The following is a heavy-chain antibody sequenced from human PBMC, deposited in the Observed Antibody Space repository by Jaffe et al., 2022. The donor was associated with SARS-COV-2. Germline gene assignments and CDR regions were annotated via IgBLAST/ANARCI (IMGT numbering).Heavy chain of an antibody. V-gene: IGHV1-3*01. D-gene: IGHD3-16*01. J-gene: IGHJ4*02. CDR1: GYTFTSYA. Sequence: QVQLVQSGAEVKKPGASVKVSCKASGYTFTSYAMHWVRQAPGQRLEWMGWINAGNGNTKYSQKFQGRVTITRDTSASTAYMELSSLRSEDTAVYYCARDPERWGTPRDYWGQGTLVTVSS. CDR3: ARDPERWGTPRDY. CDR2: INAGNGNT.